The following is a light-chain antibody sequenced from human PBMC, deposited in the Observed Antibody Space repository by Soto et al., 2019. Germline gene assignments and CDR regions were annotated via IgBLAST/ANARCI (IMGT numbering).Light chain of an antibody. V-gene: IGKV3-11*01. Sequence: EIVLTQSPATLSLSPGERATLSCRASQSVSGYLVWYQQKSAQAPRLLIYDASNRATGIPGRFSGSGSGTYFTLTISSLESEDFAVYYCQQRSTWPYTFGPGTKVDI. CDR1: QSVSGY. CDR3: QQRSTWPYT. J-gene: IGKJ3*01. CDR2: DAS.